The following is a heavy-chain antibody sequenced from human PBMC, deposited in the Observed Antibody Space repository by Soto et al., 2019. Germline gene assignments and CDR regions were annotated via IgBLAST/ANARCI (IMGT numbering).Heavy chain of an antibody. CDR1: GYSFTNYW. CDR3: ARLRWYLQLARSHLLDV. V-gene: IGHV5-51*01. D-gene: IGHD6-6*01. Sequence: GESLKISCKGSGYSFTNYWIAWVRQMPGKGLEWMGLIYPGDSDTRYRPAFQGQVTISADKSTSTAYLQWSSLKASDTAMYYCARLRWYLQLARSHLLDVWGHATTVTVSS. J-gene: IGHJ6*02. CDR2: IYPGDSDT.